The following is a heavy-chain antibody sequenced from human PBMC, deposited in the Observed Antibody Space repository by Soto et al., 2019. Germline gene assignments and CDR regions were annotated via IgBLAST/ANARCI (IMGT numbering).Heavy chain of an antibody. V-gene: IGHV4-39*01. CDR2: IYYSGST. CDR3: ARQLVLGCWFDP. J-gene: IGHJ5*02. D-gene: IGHD6-13*01. CDR1: GGSISSISYY. Sequence: SQTMSLPCTVSGGSISSISYYRVLIRKPPGKGLEWIGSIYYSGSTYYNPSLKGRVTISVDASKNQFSLKLSSVTAADTAVYYCARQLVLGCWFDPWGEGTLVTVYS.